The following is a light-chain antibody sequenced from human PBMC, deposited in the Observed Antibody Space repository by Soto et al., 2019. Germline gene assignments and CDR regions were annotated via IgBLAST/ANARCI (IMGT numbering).Light chain of an antibody. Sequence: DIQMTQSPSTLSASVGDRVTITYRASQSTSTWLAWYQQRPGKTPKLLISEASKLESGVPSRFSGSGSGTEFTLTISSLQPDDFATYYCQQYITYPYAFGQGTKVEIK. CDR1: QSTSTW. V-gene: IGKV1-5*03. J-gene: IGKJ1*01. CDR2: EAS. CDR3: QQYITYPYA.